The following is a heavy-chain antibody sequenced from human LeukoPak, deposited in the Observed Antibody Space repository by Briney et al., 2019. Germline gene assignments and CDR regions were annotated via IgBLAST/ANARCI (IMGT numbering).Heavy chain of an antibody. V-gene: IGHV3-74*03. CDR2: IHNDGSGT. CDR1: GFPFVKSW. J-gene: IGHJ4*02. CDR3: AKAYTMIVVVISFGY. D-gene: IGHD3-22*01. Sequence: GGSLRLSCAASGFPFVKSWMHWVRQAPGKGLVWVSRIHNDGSGTTYADSVKGRFTISRDNAKNTLFLQMNSLRAEDTAVYYCAKAYTMIVVVISFGYWGQGTLVTVSS.